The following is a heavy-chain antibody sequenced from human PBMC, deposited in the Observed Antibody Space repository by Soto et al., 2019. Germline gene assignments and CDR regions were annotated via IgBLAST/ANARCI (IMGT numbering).Heavy chain of an antibody. Sequence: PSETLSLTCTVSGGSVSSGSYYWSWTRQPPGKGLEWIGYIYYSGSTNYNPSLKSRVTISVDTSKNQFSLKLSSVTAADTAVYYCARESLGTGLDYWGQGTLVTVSS. CDR3: ARESLGTGLDY. CDR1: GGSVSSGSYY. CDR2: IYYSGST. D-gene: IGHD1-1*01. J-gene: IGHJ4*02. V-gene: IGHV4-61*01.